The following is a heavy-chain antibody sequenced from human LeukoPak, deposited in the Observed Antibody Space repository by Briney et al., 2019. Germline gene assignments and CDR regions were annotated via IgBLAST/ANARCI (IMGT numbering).Heavy chain of an antibody. CDR1: GFTFDDYA. D-gene: IGHD5-18*01. V-gene: IGHV3-9*01. Sequence: GGSPRLSCAASGFTFDDYAMHWVRQAPGKGLEWVSGISWNSGRIGYADSVKGRFTISRDNAKNSLYLQMNSLRAEDTALYYCAKGTAMLPSYYFDYWGQGSLVTVSS. CDR2: ISWNSGRI. CDR3: AKGTAMLPSYYFDY. J-gene: IGHJ4*02.